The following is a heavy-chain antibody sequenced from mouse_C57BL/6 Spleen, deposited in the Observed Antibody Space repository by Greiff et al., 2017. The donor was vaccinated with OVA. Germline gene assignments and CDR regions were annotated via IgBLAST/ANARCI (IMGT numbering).Heavy chain of an antibody. CDR2: IYPRCGNT. D-gene: IGHD4-1*01. J-gene: IGHJ4*01. V-gene: IGHV1-81*01. CDR1: GYTFTSYG. Sequence: QVHVKQSGAELARPGASVKLSCKASGYTFTSYGISWVKQRTGQGLEWIGEIYPRCGNTYYNEKFKGKATLTADKSSSTAYMELRSLTSEDSAVYFCARRGSNWESLYYAMDYWGQGTSVTVSS. CDR3: ARRGSNWESLYYAMDY.